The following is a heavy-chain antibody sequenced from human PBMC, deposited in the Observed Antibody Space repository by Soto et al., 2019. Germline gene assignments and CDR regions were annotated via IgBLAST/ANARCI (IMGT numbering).Heavy chain of an antibody. V-gene: IGHV3-30*03. CDR1: GFTFTNYD. Sequence: GGSLRLSCAASGFTFTNYDMHWVRQAPGKGLEWMALILHDGSAEYYADSVKGRFTISRDNSKNTLYPQMNSLRAEDTAVYYCARSRDGYSFYFYYGMDGWGQGTTVTVSS. CDR3: ARSRDGYSFYFYYGMDG. J-gene: IGHJ6*02. D-gene: IGHD4-4*01. CDR2: ILHDGSAE.